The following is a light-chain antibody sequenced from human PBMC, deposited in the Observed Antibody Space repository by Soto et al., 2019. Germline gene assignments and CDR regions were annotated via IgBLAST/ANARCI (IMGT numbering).Light chain of an antibody. CDR1: SSDVGGYDY. J-gene: IGLJ1*01. V-gene: IGLV2-14*01. Sequence: QSVLTQPVSVSGSPGQSITISCTGTSSDVGGYDYVSWYQQHPGKAPQLMIYDVNNRPSGVSNRFSGSKSGNTASLTISGLQAEDEADYYCSSYTSSSTLVFGTGTKLTVL. CDR3: SSYTSSSTLV. CDR2: DVN.